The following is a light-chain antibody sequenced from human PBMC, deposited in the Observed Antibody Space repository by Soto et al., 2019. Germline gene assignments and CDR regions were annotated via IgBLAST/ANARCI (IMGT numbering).Light chain of an antibody. CDR1: QTIRRW. V-gene: IGKV1-5*03. Sequence: DIQMTQSPSTLSGSVGDRVTITCRASQTIRRWLAWYQQKPGKAPKLLIYKASTLKSGVPSRFSGSGSGTEFTLTISRLQPDDFATYYCQHYSSYSEAFGQGTKVELK. CDR3: QHYSSYSEA. J-gene: IGKJ1*01. CDR2: KAS.